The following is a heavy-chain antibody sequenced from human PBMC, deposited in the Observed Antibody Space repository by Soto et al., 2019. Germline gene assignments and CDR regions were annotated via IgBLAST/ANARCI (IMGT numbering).Heavy chain of an antibody. V-gene: IGHV3-64D*06. CDR2: ISSYGADK. CDR3: VKEGYVRSAWYGQFDY. D-gene: IGHD6-19*01. J-gene: IGHJ4*02. Sequence: LRLSGSASGFTFNSFAMHWVRQAPVKGLEFVSAISSYGADKYYADSVKGRFAISRDNPKNTLYLQMSSLRAEDTALYYCVKEGYVRSAWYGQFDYWGQGALVTVSS. CDR1: GFTFNSFA.